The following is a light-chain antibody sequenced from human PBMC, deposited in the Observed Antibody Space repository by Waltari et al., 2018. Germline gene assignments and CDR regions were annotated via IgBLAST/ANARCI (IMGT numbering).Light chain of an antibody. CDR1: VLAKEY. V-gene: IGLV3-27*01. J-gene: IGLJ2*01. Sequence: SYELTQPSSVSVSPGQTARITCSGDVLAKEYARWVPKKPGQAPVPVIYTDSERPSGIPEPLSGSRSWTTCTLTIGGGQVEDEADYYCYSAADNNVVFGGGTKLTVL. CDR2: TDS. CDR3: YSAADNNVV.